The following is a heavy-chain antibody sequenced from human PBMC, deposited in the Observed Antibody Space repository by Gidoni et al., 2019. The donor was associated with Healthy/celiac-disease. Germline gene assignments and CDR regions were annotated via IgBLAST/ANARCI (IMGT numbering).Heavy chain of an antibody. J-gene: IGHJ6*02. CDR2: IIPIFGTA. V-gene: IGHV1-69*01. D-gene: IGHD6-6*01. Sequence: QVQLVQSGAEVKKPGSSVKVSCKASGGTFSSYAISWVRQAPGQGLEWMGGIIPIFGTANYAQKFQGRVTITADESTSTAYMELSSLRSEDTAVYYCATPGGLRKYSSSRNYYYGMDVWGQGTTVTVSS. CDR3: ATPGGLRKYSSSRNYYYGMDV. CDR1: GGTFSSYA.